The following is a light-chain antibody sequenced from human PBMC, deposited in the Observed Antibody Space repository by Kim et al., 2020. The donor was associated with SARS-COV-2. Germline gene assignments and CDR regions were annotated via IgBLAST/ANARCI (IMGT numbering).Light chain of an antibody. CDR1: QSVSSN. J-gene: IGKJ1*01. V-gene: IGKV3-15*01. CDR2: GAS. Sequence: VSPGERATLSCRASQSVSSNLAWYQQKPGQAPRLLIYGASTRATGIPARFSGSGSGTEFTLTISSLQSEDFAVYYCQQYNNWPLAFGQGTKVDIK. CDR3: QQYNNWPLA.